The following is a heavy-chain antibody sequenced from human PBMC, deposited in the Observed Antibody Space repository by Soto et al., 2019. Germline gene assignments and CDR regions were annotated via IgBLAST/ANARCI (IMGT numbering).Heavy chain of an antibody. Sequence: VESLTISCQVPGNSFTSYWIGWVPQMPGKGLEWMGIIYPGDSDTRYSPSFQGQVTISADKSISTAYLQWSSLKASDTAMYYCARQGRYYDSSGSYRYAFDIWGQGTMVTVSS. J-gene: IGHJ3*02. D-gene: IGHD3-22*01. CDR3: ARQGRYYDSSGSYRYAFDI. CDR1: GNSFTSYW. CDR2: IYPGDSDT. V-gene: IGHV5-51*01.